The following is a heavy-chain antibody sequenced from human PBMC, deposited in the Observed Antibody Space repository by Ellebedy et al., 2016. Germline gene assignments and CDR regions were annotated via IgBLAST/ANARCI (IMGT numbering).Heavy chain of an antibody. J-gene: IGHJ4*02. CDR1: GGTFSSYA. V-gene: IGHV1-69*04. CDR2: IIPILGIA. Sequence: SVKVSXXASGGTFSSYAISWVRQAPGQGLEWMGRIIPILGIANYAQKFQGRVTITADKSTSTAYMELSSLRSEDTAVYFCARDGRDSEYSYEDNWGQGSLVTVSS. D-gene: IGHD5-18*01. CDR3: ARDGRDSEYSYEDN.